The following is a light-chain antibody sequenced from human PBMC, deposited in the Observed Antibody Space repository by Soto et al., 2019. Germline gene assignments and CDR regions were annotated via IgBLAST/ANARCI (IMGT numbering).Light chain of an antibody. V-gene: IGKV1-39*01. CDR1: QSISSY. CDR3: QQSYSTPYT. J-gene: IGKJ2*01. Sequence: DIQMTQSPSSLSASVGDRVTIPCRASQSISSYLNWYQQKPGKAPKLLLYAASSLQSGVPSRFSGSGSGTDFTLTISSLQPEDFATYYCQQSYSTPYTFGQGTKLEIK. CDR2: AAS.